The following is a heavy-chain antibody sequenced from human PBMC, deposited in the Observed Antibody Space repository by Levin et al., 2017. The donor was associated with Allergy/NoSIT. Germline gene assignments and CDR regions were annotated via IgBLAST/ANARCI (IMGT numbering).Heavy chain of an antibody. V-gene: IGHV4-34*01. CDR2: INDSGSS. J-gene: IGHJ4*02. CDR1: GGSFSDYY. D-gene: IGHD3-3*01. CDR3: ARGKKLRFLEWLYRFDY. Sequence: PSETLSLTCAVYGGSFSDYYWSWIRQPPEKGLEWIGEINDSGSSNYNPSLKSRVTMSVDTSKNQFSLKLNSVIAADTAVYYCARGKKLRFLEWLYRFDYWGQGALVSVSS.